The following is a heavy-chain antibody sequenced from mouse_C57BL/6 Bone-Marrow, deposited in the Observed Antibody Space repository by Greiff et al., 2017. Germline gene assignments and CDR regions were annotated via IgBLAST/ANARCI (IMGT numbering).Heavy chain of an antibody. CDR1: GFTFSSYA. V-gene: IGHV5-4*01. J-gene: IGHJ3*01. CDR3: ARERITTVVPFAY. D-gene: IGHD1-1*01. Sequence: EVKVVESGGGLVKPGGSLKLSCAASGFTFSSYAMSWVRQTPEKRLEWVATISDGGSYTYYPDNVKGRFTISRDNAKNNLYLQMSHLKSEDTAMYYCARERITTVVPFAYWGQGTLVTVSA. CDR2: ISDGGSYT.